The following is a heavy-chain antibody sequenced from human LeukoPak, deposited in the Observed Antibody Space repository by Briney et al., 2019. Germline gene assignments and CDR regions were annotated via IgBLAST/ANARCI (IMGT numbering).Heavy chain of an antibody. Sequence: GGSLRLSCAASGFTFSSYAMSWVRQAPGKGLEWVAVISYDGSNKYYADSVKGRFTISRDNSKNTLYLQMNSLRAEDTAVYYCARDLSSSGWYGVGAFDIWGQGTMVTVSS. D-gene: IGHD6-19*01. CDR1: GFTFSSYA. J-gene: IGHJ3*02. V-gene: IGHV3-30*14. CDR3: ARDLSSSGWYGVGAFDI. CDR2: ISYDGSNK.